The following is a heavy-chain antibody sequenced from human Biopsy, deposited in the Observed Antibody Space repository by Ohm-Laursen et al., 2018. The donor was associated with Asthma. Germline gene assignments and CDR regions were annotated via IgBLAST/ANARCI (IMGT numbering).Heavy chain of an antibody. J-gene: IGHJ4*02. D-gene: IGHD1-26*01. Sequence: APVKVSCKGSGYTFISYAIHWVRQAPGQRLEWMGWISAYNGNTNYAQKLQGRVTMTTDTSTSTAYMELRSLRSDDTAVYYCARDGPVGAPSDYWGQGALVTVSS. V-gene: IGHV1-18*01. CDR3: ARDGPVGAPSDY. CDR1: GYTFISYA. CDR2: ISAYNGNT.